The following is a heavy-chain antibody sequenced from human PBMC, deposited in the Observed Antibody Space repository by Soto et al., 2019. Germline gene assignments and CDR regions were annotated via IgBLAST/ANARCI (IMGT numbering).Heavy chain of an antibody. CDR2: ISGSGGTT. Sequence: VQLLESGGGLVQPGGSLRLSCGGSGFTFNSYAMTWVRQAPGKGLEWVSAISGSGGTTYYANSVKGRFTISRDQSKDTLYLRMNSLRAEDTAIYYCAKDRHYGSGTYSDSYLDYGGQGTLVTVSS. CDR3: AKDRHYGSGTYSDSYLDY. D-gene: IGHD3-10*01. V-gene: IGHV3-23*01. CDR1: GFTFNSYA. J-gene: IGHJ4*02.